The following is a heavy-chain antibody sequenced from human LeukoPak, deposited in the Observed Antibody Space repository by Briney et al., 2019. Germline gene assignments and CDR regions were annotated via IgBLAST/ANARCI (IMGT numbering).Heavy chain of an antibody. CDR3: ARDPYYYYGMDV. CDR2: IYYSGST. CDR1: GGSISSSSYC. Sequence: SETLSLTCTVSGGSISSSSYCWGWIRQPPGKGLEWIGYIYYSGSTNYNPSLKSRVTISVDTSKNQFSLKLSSVTAADTAVYYCARDPYYYYGMDVWGQGTTVTVSS. V-gene: IGHV4-61*01. J-gene: IGHJ6*02.